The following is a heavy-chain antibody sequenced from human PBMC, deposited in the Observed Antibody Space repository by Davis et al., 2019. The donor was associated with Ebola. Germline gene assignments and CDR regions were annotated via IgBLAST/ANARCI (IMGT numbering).Heavy chain of an antibody. CDR3: WNQVEH. J-gene: IGHJ1*01. CDR2: INTDGRTT. CDR1: GFSFPGTW. Sequence: PGGSLRLSCTTSGFSFPGTWMHWVRQAPGEGLLWVSRINTDGRTTNYADFVKGRFTISRDNAKNTLYLQMNNLRAEDTAIYLSWNQVEHWGRGTLVTVSS. D-gene: IGHD6-13*01. V-gene: IGHV3-74*01.